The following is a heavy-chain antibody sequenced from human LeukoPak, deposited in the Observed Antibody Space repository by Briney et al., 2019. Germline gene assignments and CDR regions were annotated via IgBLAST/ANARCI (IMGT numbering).Heavy chain of an antibody. Sequence: GGSLRLSCAASGFTFSSYGMHWVRQAPGEGLEWVAVIWYDGSNKYYADSVKGRFTISRDNSKNTLYLQMNSLRAEDTAVYYCKVVPAAGDAFDIWGQGTMVTVSS. CDR2: IWYDGSNK. CDR1: GFTFSSYG. D-gene: IGHD2-2*01. CDR3: KVVPAAGDAFDI. V-gene: IGHV3-33*01. J-gene: IGHJ3*02.